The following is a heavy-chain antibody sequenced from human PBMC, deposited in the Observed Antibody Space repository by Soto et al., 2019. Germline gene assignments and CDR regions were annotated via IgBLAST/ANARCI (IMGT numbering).Heavy chain of an antibody. V-gene: IGHV3-9*01. D-gene: IGHD6-13*01. J-gene: IGHJ1*01. CDR3: VKDESINWYSGHFRH. CDR1: GFTFDYYA. CDR2: INWNSGSI. Sequence: GGSLRLSCAASGFTFDYYAMHWVRQVPGKGLEWVSGINWNSGSICYGDSVNGRFAISRDNAKNSLHLQMNSLSAEDTAFYYCVKDESINWYSGHFRHWGQGTLVTVSS.